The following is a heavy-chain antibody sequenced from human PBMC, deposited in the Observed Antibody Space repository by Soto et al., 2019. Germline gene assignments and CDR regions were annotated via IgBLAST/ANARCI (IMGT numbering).Heavy chain of an antibody. D-gene: IGHD6-6*01. J-gene: IGHJ6*02. V-gene: IGHV3-21*01. CDR2: ISSSSSYI. CDR1: GFTFSIYS. Sequence: GGSLRLSCAAAGFTFSIYSMNWGLQAPWKGLEWVSSISSSSSYIYYADSVKGRFTISRDNAKNSLYLQMNSLRAEDTAVYYCAREGSSSGYYYYGMDVWGQGTTVTVSS. CDR3: AREGSSSGYYYYGMDV.